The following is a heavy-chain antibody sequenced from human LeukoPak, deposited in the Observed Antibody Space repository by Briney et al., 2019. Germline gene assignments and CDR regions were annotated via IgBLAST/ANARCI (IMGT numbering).Heavy chain of an antibody. CDR3: ASFLYSSSYDY. CDR1: GGSISSYY. Sequence: PSETLSLTCTVSGGSISSYYWSWIRQPPGKGLEWIGYIYYSGSTNYNPSLKSRVTISVDTSKNQFFLKLSSVTAADTAVYYCASFLYSSSYDYWGQGSLVTVSS. D-gene: IGHD6-13*01. CDR2: IYYSGST. V-gene: IGHV4-59*01. J-gene: IGHJ4*02.